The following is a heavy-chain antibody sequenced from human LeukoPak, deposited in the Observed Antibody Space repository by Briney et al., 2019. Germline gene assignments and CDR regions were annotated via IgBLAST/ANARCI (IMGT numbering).Heavy chain of an antibody. V-gene: IGHV4-4*07. CDR2: IYTSGST. J-gene: IGHJ4*02. CDR3: ARQDYYDSSAPFDY. CDR1: GGSISSYY. D-gene: IGHD3-22*01. Sequence: SETLSLTCTVSGGSISSYYWSWIRQPAGKGLEWIGRIYTSGSTNYNPSLKSRVTMSVDTSKNQFSLKLSYVTAADTAVYYCARQDYYDSSAPFDYWGQGTLVTVSS.